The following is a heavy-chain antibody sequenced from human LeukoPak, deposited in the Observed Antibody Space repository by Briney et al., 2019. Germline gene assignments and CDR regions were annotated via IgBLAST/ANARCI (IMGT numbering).Heavy chain of an antibody. J-gene: IGHJ4*02. CDR2: IYYSGST. Sequence: SETLSLTCTVSGGSISSYYWSWIRQPPGKGLEWIGYIYYSGSTNYNPSLKSRVTISVDTSKNQFSLKLSSVTAADMAVYYCARDLRRGYSYGSLGYWGQGTLVTVSS. V-gene: IGHV4-59*01. CDR1: GGSISSYY. D-gene: IGHD5-18*01. CDR3: ARDLRRGYSYGSLGY.